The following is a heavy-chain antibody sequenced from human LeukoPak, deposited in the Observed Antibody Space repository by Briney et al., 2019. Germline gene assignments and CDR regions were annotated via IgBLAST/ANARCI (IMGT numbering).Heavy chain of an antibody. CDR1: GFTFSNAW. CDR2: IKSKTDGGTT. CDR3: TAYYDFWSGYDFDY. V-gene: IGHV3-15*01. J-gene: IGHJ4*02. D-gene: IGHD3-3*01. Sequence: GGSLRLSCAASGFTFSNAWMSWVRQAPGKGLEWVGRIKSKTDGGTTDYAAPVKGRFTISRDDSKNTLYLQMNSLKTEDTAAYYCTAYYDFWSGYDFDYWGQGTLVTVSS.